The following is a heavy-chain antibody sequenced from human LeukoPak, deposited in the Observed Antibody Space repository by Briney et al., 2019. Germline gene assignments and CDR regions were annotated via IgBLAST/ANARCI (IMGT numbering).Heavy chain of an antibody. Sequence: ASVKVSCKASGYTFTGYYMHWVRQAPGQGLEWMGWINPNSGGTNYAQKFQGRVTMTRDTSISTAYMELSSLRSDDTAVYYCARGGTIVATIAYWYSSSWHLNSPGPPFDYWGQGTLVTVSS. J-gene: IGHJ4*02. CDR3: ARGGTIVATIAYWYSSSWHLNSPGPPFDY. CDR1: GYTFTGYY. D-gene: IGHD5-12*01. V-gene: IGHV1-2*02. CDR2: INPNSGGT.